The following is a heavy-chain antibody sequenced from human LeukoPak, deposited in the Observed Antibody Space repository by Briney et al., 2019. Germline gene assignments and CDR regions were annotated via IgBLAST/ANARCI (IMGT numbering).Heavy chain of an antibody. Sequence: GGSLRLSCSASGFTFSRYWMTWVRQAPGKGLQGVADIKPDGSAGSYVDSVKGRFTISRDNAKSSLYLQMNSLRAEDTAVYYCARALESGNSDAGYWGQGTLVTVSS. V-gene: IGHV3-7*04. J-gene: IGHJ4*02. CDR1: GFTFSRYW. D-gene: IGHD4-23*01. CDR3: ARALESGNSDAGY. CDR2: IKPDGSAG.